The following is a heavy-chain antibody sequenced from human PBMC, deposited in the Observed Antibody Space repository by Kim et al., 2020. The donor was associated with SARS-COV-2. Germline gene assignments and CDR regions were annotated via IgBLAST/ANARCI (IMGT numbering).Heavy chain of an antibody. CDR1: GGSISSSSYY. D-gene: IGHD1-1*01. Sequence: SETLSLTCTVSGGSISSSSYYWGWIRQPPGKGLEWIGSIYYSGSTYYNPSLKSRVTISVDTSKNQFSLKLSSVTAADTAVYYCARVVSSRTADNWFDPWGQGTLVTVSS. J-gene: IGHJ5*02. CDR2: IYYSGST. V-gene: IGHV4-39*07. CDR3: ARVVSSRTADNWFDP.